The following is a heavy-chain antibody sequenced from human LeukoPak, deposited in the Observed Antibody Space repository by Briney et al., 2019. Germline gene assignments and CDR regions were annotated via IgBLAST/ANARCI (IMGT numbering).Heavy chain of an antibody. CDR3: ARQLSGRTRASAVANQGGNSDYYYYYGMDV. J-gene: IGHJ6*02. D-gene: IGHD6-19*01. Sequence: GESLKISCKGTGYSFISYLIGWVRQMPVKGLEWRGIIYPGDSDTRYSPSFQGQVTISADKSISTAYLQWSSLKASDTAMYYCARQLSGRTRASAVANQGGNSDYYYYYGMDVWGQGTTVTVSS. CDR2: IYPGDSDT. CDR1: GYSFISYL. V-gene: IGHV5-51*01.